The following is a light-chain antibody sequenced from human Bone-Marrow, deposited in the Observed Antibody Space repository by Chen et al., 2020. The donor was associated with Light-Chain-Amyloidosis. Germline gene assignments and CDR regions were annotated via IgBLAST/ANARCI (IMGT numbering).Light chain of an antibody. CDR3: QQYYGTPT. V-gene: IGKV4-1*01. CDR1: QSVLHSSNNKNY. CDR2: WAS. J-gene: IGKJ3*01. Sequence: DIVMTQSPTSLAVSLGERATINYRSSQSVLHSSNNKNYLAWYQQKPGQPPKLLIYWASTRESWVPDRFSASGSGTDFTLTISSLQAEDGAVYHCQQYYGTPTFGPGTKVDIK.